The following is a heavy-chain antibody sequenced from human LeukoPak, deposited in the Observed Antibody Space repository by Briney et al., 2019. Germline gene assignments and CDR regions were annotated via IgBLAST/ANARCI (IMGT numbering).Heavy chain of an antibody. Sequence: ASVKVSCKASGGTFSSYAMSWVRQAPGKGLEWVSAISGSGGSTYYADSVKGRFTISRDNSKNTLYLQMNSLRAEDTAVYYCAKALRLMAGYRFDYWGQGTLVTVSS. V-gene: IGHV3-23*01. CDR1: GGTFSSYA. CDR2: ISGSGGST. D-gene: IGHD3-16*02. CDR3: AKALRLMAGYRFDY. J-gene: IGHJ4*02.